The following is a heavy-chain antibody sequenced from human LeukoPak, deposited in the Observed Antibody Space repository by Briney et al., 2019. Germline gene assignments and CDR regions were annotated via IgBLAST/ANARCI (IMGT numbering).Heavy chain of an antibody. D-gene: IGHD4-17*01. CDR1: GGSFSGYY. V-gene: IGHV4-34*01. J-gene: IGHJ4*02. CDR3: ARSNSLSYGDYPFDY. Sequence: SETLSLTCAVYGGSFSGYYWSWIRQPPGKGLEWIGEINHSGSTNYNPSLKSRVTISVDTSKNQFSLKLSSVTAADTAVYYCARSNSLSYGDYPFDYWGQGTLVTVSS. CDR2: INHSGST.